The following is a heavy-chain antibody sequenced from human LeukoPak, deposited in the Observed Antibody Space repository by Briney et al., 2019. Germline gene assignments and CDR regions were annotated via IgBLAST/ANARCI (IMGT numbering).Heavy chain of an antibody. CDR1: GFTFSSYS. CDR2: ISSSSSTI. CDR3: ATELLWFGELFRDFDY. J-gene: IGHJ4*02. V-gene: IGHV3-48*01. Sequence: PGGSLRLSRAASGFTFSSYSMNWVRQAPGKGLEWVSYISSSSSTIYYADSVKGRFTISRDNAKNSLYLQMNSLRAEDTAVYYCATELLWFGELFRDFDYWGQGTLVTVSS. D-gene: IGHD3-10*01.